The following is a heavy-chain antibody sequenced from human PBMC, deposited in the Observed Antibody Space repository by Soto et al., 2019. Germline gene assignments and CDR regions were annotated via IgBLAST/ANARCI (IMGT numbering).Heavy chain of an antibody. D-gene: IGHD2-15*01. Sequence: GGSLRLSCAASGFTFSSYAMSWVRQAPGKGLEWVSAISGSGGSTYYADSVKGRFTISRDNSKNTLYLQMNSLRAEDTAVYYCAKARVVRDYYYGMDAWGQGTTVTGSS. CDR3: AKARVVRDYYYGMDA. CDR2: ISGSGGST. CDR1: GFTFSSYA. J-gene: IGHJ6*02. V-gene: IGHV3-23*01.